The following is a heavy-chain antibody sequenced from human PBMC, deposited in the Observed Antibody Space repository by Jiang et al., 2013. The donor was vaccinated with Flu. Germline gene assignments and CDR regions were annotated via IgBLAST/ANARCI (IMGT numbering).Heavy chain of an antibody. CDR2: ISPYNGNT. CDR3: ARGGTDGVCCLSGWFDP. D-gene: IGHD2-8*01. Sequence: EVKKPGASVKVSCKASGYTFTNYGISWVRQAPGQGLEWMGWISPYNGNTKYAQKLQGRVTMTTDTSTSTAYMELRSLRSDDTAVYYCARGGTDGVCCLSGWFDPWGQGTLVTVSS. J-gene: IGHJ5*02. V-gene: IGHV1-18*01. CDR1: GYTFTNYG.